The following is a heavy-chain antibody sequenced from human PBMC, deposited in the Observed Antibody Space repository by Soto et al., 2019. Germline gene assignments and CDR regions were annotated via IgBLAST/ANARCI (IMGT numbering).Heavy chain of an antibody. CDR1: GASISGSSYY. D-gene: IGHD1-7*01. V-gene: IGHV4-39*01. Sequence: QPQLQESGPGLVKPSETLSLTCTVSGASISGSSYYWGWIRQPPGKGLEWIGTIYYSGSTYSNPSLKSRVTISADTPKNQFSLKLSSVTAADTAVYYCARVFVYKRNSRPLDPWGQGTLVTVSS. CDR3: ARVFVYKRNSRPLDP. CDR2: IYYSGST. J-gene: IGHJ5*02.